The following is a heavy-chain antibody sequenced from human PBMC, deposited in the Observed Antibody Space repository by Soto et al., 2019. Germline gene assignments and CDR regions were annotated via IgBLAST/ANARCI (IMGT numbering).Heavy chain of an antibody. CDR1: GFTFSGYG. D-gene: IGHD5-18*01. CDR2: IWNDGSNK. V-gene: IGHV3-33*01. CDR3: ARGDTLPGY. Sequence: QVQLVESGGGVVQPGRSLRLSCAASGFTFSGYGMHWVRQAPGKGLEWVAIIWNDGSNKYYADSVKGRFTISRDNSKNTLYLQMNGPRAEDTALYYCARGDTLPGYWGQGTLVTVSS. J-gene: IGHJ1*01.